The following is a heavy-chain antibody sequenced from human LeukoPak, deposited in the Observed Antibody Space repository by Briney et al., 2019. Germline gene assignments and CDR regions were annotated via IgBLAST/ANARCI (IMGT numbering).Heavy chain of an antibody. CDR2: NIPNFGIA. D-gene: IGHD4-17*01. J-gene: IGHJ3*02. CDR1: GGTFSSYA. CDR3: ARETAYGDHGGCAFDI. Sequence: APVKVSCKASGGTFSSYANSWVRQAPGQGPGLIGRNIPNFGIANYAQKFQGRVTITADKSTSTAYMELSSLRSEDTAVYYCARETAYGDHGGCAFDIWGQGTMVTVSS. V-gene: IGHV1-69*04.